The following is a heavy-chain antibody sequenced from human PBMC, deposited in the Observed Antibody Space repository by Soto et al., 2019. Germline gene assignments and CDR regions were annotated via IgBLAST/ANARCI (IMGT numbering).Heavy chain of an antibody. CDR3: AIDRVQTTITALDY. V-gene: IGHV3-23*01. CDR1: GFTFSHYA. Sequence: RGSLRLSCAASGFTFSHYAMSWVRQAPGKGLEWVSGISGGAGSTYYADSVKGRFTISRDNSRNVLYLQMNSMRGEDTATYYCAIDRVQTTITALDYWGQAILVSVS. J-gene: IGHJ4*02. D-gene: IGHD4-4*01. CDR2: ISGGAGST.